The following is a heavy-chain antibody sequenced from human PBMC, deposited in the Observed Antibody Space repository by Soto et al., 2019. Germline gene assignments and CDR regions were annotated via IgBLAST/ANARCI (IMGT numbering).Heavy chain of an antibody. CDR2: ISYSGST. J-gene: IGHJ5*02. CDR1: GGSISSGDFY. D-gene: IGHD2-15*01. CDR3: ARGGPTGGSYKYNWFDP. V-gene: IGHV4-30-4*01. Sequence: SETLSLTCTVSGGSISSGDFYWSWIRQPPGRGLEWIGYISYSGSTYYNTSLKSRVTISVDTSKNQFSLKLYSVTAADTAVYYCARGGPTGGSYKYNWFDPWGQGTLVTVSS.